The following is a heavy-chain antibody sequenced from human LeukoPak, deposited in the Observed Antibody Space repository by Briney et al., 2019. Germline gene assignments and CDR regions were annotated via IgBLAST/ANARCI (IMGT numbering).Heavy chain of an antibody. Sequence: PSETLSLTCTVSGGSISSGGYYWSWIRQHPGKGLEWIGYIYYSGSTYYNPSLKSRVTISVDTSKNQFSLKQSSVTAADTAVYYCARDLNSYGSLWGQGTLVTVSS. J-gene: IGHJ4*02. CDR3: ARDLNSYGSL. D-gene: IGHD5-18*01. CDR2: IYYSGST. CDR1: GGSISSGGYY. V-gene: IGHV4-31*03.